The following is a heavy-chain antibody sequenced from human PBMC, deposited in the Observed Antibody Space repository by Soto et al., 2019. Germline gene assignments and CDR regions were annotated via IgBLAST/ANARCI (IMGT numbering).Heavy chain of an antibody. J-gene: IGHJ4*02. CDR1: GGTFSSYA. CDR3: ASLPDDYVWGLAGY. Sequence: GASVKVSCKASGGTFSSYAISWVRQAPGQGLEWMGGIIPIFGTANYAQKFQGRVTITADESTSTAYMELSSLRSEDTAVYYCASLPDDYVWGLAGYWGQGTLVTVSS. V-gene: IGHV1-69*13. CDR2: IIPIFGTA. D-gene: IGHD3-16*01.